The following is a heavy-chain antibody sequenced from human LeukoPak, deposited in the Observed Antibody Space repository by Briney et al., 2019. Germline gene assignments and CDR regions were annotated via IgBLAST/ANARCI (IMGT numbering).Heavy chain of an antibody. J-gene: IGHJ4*02. Sequence: GGSLRLSCAASGFTFSSYAMSWVRQAPGKGLEWVSAISGSGDSTYYAVSVKGRFTISRDNSKNTLSLQMNSLRAEDRAVYYCAKDAARFLWELLCFDYWGQGTLVTVSS. D-gene: IGHD1-26*01. V-gene: IGHV3-23*01. CDR1: GFTFSSYA. CDR3: AKDAARFLWELLCFDY. CDR2: ISGSGDST.